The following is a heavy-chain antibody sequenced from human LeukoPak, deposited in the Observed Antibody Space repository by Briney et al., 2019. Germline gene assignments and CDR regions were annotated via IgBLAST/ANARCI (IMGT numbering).Heavy chain of an antibody. Sequence: GASVKVSCKASGYTFTGYYMHWVRQAPGQGLEWMGWINPNSGGTNYAQKFQGRVTMTRDTSISTAYMELSRLRSGDTAVYYCARAYSSSDRFDYWGQGTLVTVSS. CDR2: INPNSGGT. D-gene: IGHD6-6*01. V-gene: IGHV1-2*02. CDR3: ARAYSSSDRFDY. CDR1: GYTFTGYY. J-gene: IGHJ4*02.